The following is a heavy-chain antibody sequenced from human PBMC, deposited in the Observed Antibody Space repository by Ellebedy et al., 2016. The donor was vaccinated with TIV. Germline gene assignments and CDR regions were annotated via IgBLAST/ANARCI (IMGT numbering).Heavy chain of an antibody. V-gene: IGHV1-18*04. J-gene: IGHJ4*02. CDR2: ISTYTGNT. D-gene: IGHD4-23*01. CDR3: SRGPPRWALDY. Sequence: AASVKVSCKTSGYSFTNYVISWVRQAPGQGLEWMGWISTYTGNTNYAQKLQDRVTMTTDTSTSTAHMELRSLRSDDTAVYYCSRGPPRWALDYWGQGTLVTVSS. CDR1: GYSFTNYV.